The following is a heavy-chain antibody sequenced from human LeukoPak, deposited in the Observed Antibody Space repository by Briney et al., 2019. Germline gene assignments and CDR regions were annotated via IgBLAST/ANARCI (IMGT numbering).Heavy chain of an antibody. J-gene: IGHJ4*02. D-gene: IGHD4-17*01. Sequence: PGGSLRLSCAASGFTFSSYGMHWVRQAPGKGLGWVAVISYDGSNKYYADSVKGRFTISRDNSKNTLYLQMNSLRAEDTAVYYCAKDVTTVTMGFDYWGQGTLVTVSS. V-gene: IGHV3-30*18. CDR1: GFTFSSYG. CDR2: ISYDGSNK. CDR3: AKDVTTVTMGFDY.